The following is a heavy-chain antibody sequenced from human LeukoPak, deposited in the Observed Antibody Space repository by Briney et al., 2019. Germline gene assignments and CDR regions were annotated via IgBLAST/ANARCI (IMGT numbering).Heavy chain of an antibody. V-gene: IGHV1-8*01. Sequence: ASVKVSCKASGYTFTSYDINWVRQATGQGLEWMGWMNPNSGNTGYAQKFQGRVTMTRNTSISTAYMELSSLRSEDTAVYYCALVPYYDILTGYSDFDYWGQGTLVTVSS. CDR2: MNPNSGNT. J-gene: IGHJ4*02. D-gene: IGHD3-9*01. CDR3: ALVPYYDILTGYSDFDY. CDR1: GYTFTSYD.